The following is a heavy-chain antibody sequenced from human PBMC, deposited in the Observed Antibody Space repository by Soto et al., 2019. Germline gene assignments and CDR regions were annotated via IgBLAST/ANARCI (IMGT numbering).Heavy chain of an antibody. J-gene: IGHJ5*01. CDR1: GDSVSTNSAT. CDR3: ARLMGNSWLDS. CDR2: TYYRSKWYN. Sequence: QVQLQQSGPGLVKPSQTLSLTCAISGDSVSTNSATWDWIRQSPSRVLAWLGSTYYRSKWYNDYAVSVKGRLTINPDSSHNQLSLQLNSVTPDDPAVYYCARLMGNSWLDSWGQGTLGTVSS. D-gene: IGHD2-8*01. V-gene: IGHV6-1*01.